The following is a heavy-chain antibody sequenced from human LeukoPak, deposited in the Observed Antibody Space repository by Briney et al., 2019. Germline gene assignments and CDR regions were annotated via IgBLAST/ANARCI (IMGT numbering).Heavy chain of an antibody. CDR3: ARHLLAYCGGDCSGAFDI. CDR1: GYTFTSYD. V-gene: IGHV1-8*03. D-gene: IGHD2-21*02. Sequence: ASVKVSCKASGYTFTSYDINWVRQATGQGLEWMGWMNPNSGSTGYAQKFQGRVTITRNTSISTAYMELSSLRSEDTAVYYCARHLLAYCGGDCSGAFDIWGQGTMVTVSS. CDR2: MNPNSGST. J-gene: IGHJ3*02.